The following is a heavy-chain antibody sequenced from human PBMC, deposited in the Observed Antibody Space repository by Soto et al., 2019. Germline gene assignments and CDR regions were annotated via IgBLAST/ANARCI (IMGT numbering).Heavy chain of an antibody. V-gene: IGHV4-59*01. Sequence: PSETLSPTCTVSGGSISSYYWSWIRQPPGKGLEWIGYIYYSGSTNYNPSLKSRVTISVDTSKNQFSLKLSSVTAADTAVYYCARSARIAAAGTGDFDYWGQGTLVTVSS. J-gene: IGHJ4*02. CDR3: ARSARIAAAGTGDFDY. CDR1: GGSISSYY. D-gene: IGHD6-13*01. CDR2: IYYSGST.